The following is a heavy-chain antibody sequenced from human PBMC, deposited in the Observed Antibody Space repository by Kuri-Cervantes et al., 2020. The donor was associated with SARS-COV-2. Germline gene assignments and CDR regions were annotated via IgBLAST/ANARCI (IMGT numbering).Heavy chain of an antibody. Sequence: ASVKVSCKASGYTFTGYYTHWVRQAPGQGLEWMGWINPNSGGTNYAQKFQGRVTMTRDTSISTAYMELSRLRSDDTAVYYCARASSIVVVPAAPFDYWGQGTLVTVSS. CDR1: GYTFTGYY. CDR3: ARASSIVVVPAAPFDY. V-gene: IGHV1-2*02. CDR2: INPNSGGT. D-gene: IGHD2-2*01. J-gene: IGHJ4*02.